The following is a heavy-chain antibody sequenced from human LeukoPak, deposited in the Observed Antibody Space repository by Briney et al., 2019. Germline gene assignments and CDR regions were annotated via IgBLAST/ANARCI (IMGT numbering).Heavy chain of an antibody. CDR3: ARDPTVTSPFDY. D-gene: IGHD4-11*01. V-gene: IGHV1-18*01. CDR2: ISAYNGNT. CDR1: GYTFTSYG. J-gene: IGHJ4*02. Sequence: ASVKVSCKASGYTFTSYGISGVRQAPGQGLEWMGWISAYNGNTNYAQKLQGRVTMTTDTSTSTAYMELRSLRSDDTAVYYCARDPTVTSPFDYWGQGTLVTVSS.